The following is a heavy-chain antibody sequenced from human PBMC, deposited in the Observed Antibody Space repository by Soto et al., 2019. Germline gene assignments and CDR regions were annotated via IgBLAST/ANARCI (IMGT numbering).Heavy chain of an antibody. J-gene: IGHJ4*02. CDR1: GFTFSSYW. V-gene: IGHV3-74*01. CDR3: ARDPAPIGWYDY. CDR2: INSDGGSA. Sequence: GGSLRLSXAASGFTFSSYWMHWVRQAPGKGLVWASRINSDGGSAVYADSVKGRFTISRDNAKNKLYLQMNILRTEDTAVYYCARDPAPIGWYDYWGQGTLVTVSS. D-gene: IGHD6-19*01.